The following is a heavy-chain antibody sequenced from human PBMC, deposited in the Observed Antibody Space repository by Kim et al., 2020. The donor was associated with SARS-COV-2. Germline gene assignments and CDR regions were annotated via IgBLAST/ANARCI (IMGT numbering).Heavy chain of an antibody. J-gene: IGHJ4*02. CDR2: FDPEDGET. CDR3: ATDSFPYGGYIN. Sequence: ASVKVSCKVSGYTLTELSMHWVRQAPGKGLEWMGGFDPEDGETIYAQKFQGRVTMTEDTSTDTAYMELSSLRSEDTAVYYCATDSFPYGGYINWGQGTLVTVSS. D-gene: IGHD5-12*01. V-gene: IGHV1-24*01. CDR1: GYTLTELS.